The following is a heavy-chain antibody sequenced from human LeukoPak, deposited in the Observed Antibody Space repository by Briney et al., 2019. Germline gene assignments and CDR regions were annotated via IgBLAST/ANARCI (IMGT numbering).Heavy chain of an antibody. CDR1: GFTFSSYG. J-gene: IGHJ4*02. D-gene: IGHD2-2*01. V-gene: IGHV3-30*02. Sequence: HPGGSLRLSCAASGFTFSSYGMHWVRQAPGKGLEWVAFIRYDGSNKYYADSVKGRFTISRDNSKNTLYLQMNSLRAEDTAVYYCATKYCGSTSCYRSGFGYWGQGTLVTVSS. CDR3: ATKYCGSTSCYRSGFGY. CDR2: IRYDGSNK.